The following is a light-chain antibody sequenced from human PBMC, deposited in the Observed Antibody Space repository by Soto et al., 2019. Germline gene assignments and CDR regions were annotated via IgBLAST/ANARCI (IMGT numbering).Light chain of an antibody. Sequence: QSALTQPASVSGSPGQSITISCTGSISDVGGYNYVSWYQQHPGKAPILMIYDVNNRPSGVSNRFSASKSGNTASLTISGLQAEDEADYYCSSYTISSTLGVFGGGTKLTVL. CDR2: DVN. V-gene: IGLV2-14*01. CDR1: ISDVGGYNY. J-gene: IGLJ2*01. CDR3: SSYTISSTLGV.